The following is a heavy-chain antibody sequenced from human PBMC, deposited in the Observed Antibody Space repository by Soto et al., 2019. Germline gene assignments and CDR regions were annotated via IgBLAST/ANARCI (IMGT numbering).Heavy chain of an antibody. D-gene: IGHD6-13*01. V-gene: IGHV1-18*01. Sequence: ASVKVSCKTSAYSFTSYGFSWVRQAPGQGLEWMGWMSAYNGNTNYAQKFQGRVTMTTDTSTSTFYMELRSLRSDDTAVYFCARGGNRSSRGGYFYYAMDVWGQGTPVTVS. CDR1: AYSFTSYG. CDR3: ARGGNRSSRGGYFYYAMDV. CDR2: MSAYNGNT. J-gene: IGHJ6*02.